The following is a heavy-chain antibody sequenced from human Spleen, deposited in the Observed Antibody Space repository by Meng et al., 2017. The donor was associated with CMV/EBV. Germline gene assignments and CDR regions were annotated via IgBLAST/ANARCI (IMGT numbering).Heavy chain of an antibody. CDR2: ISAYNGNT. D-gene: IGHD3-10*02. V-gene: IGHV1-18*04. CDR3: ARDIGVFATWRFDH. J-gene: IGHJ4*02. CDR1: GYTFTSYY. Sequence: ASVKVSCKASGYTFTSYYMHWVRQAPGQGLEWMGWISAYNGNTNYAQKFQGRVTMTTDTSTTTAYMELRSLRSDDTAVYYCARDIGVFATWRFDHWGQGTLVTVSS.